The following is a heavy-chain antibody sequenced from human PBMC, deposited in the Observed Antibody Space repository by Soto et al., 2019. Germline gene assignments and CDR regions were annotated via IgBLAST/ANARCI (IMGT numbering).Heavy chain of an antibody. CDR2: IYHSGTS. CDR1: GNSISTTNW. D-gene: IGHD3-22*01. J-gene: IGHJ4*02. V-gene: IGHV4-4*02. CDR3: ARDVGHHYDGSPSGQFDF. Sequence: QVELQESGPGLVKPSGTLSLTCAVFGNSISTTNWWSWVRQSPGKGLEWIGEIYHSGTSNYNPSLRSRVTISLDKSKNQFSLKLSSVTAADTAVYYCARDVGHHYDGSPSGQFDFWGQGTLVIVSS.